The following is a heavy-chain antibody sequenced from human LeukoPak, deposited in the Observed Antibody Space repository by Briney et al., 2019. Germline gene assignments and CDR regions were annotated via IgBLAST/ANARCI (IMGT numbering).Heavy chain of an antibody. CDR2: INRSGST. V-gene: IGHV4-34*01. CDR1: GGSFSGYD. D-gene: IGHD3-22*01. J-gene: IGHJ3*02. CDR3: AKSEPAEFDYDSSGYFYDAFDI. Sequence: PSETLSLTCAVYGGSFSGYDWSWIRQPPGKGLEWIGEINRSGSTNYSPSLKSRVTISVDTSKNHFSLKVRSVTAADTAVYYCAKSEPAEFDYDSSGYFYDAFDIWGQGTMVTVSS.